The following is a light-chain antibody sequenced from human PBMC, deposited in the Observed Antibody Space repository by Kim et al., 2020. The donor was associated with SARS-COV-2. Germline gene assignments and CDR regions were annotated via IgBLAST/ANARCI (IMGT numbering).Light chain of an antibody. CDR1: QRVTTN. J-gene: IGKJ2*01. Sequence: SPGERATPSRRASQRVTTNFVWYQQTPGQARRLLIYDASTRATGVPARFSGSGCGTDFTLTLNGLQSEDFAVCYCQQYHRWLPMYTFGQGPRLEI. CDR3: QQYHRWLPMYT. V-gene: IGKV3-15*01. CDR2: DAS.